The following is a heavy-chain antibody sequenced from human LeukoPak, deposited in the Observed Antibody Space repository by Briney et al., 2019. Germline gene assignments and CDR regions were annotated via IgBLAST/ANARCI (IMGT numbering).Heavy chain of an antibody. CDR1: GFTFRSYG. CDR2: ISYDGRNK. Sequence: GGSLRLSCAASGFTFRSYGMHWVRQAPGKGLEWVTVISYDGRNKYYADSVKGRFTISRDNSKNTLYLQMYSLRGEDTAVYYCAKHRQQLILDAFDIWGQGARVTVSS. J-gene: IGHJ3*02. V-gene: IGHV3-30*18. D-gene: IGHD2-15*01. CDR3: AKHRQQLILDAFDI.